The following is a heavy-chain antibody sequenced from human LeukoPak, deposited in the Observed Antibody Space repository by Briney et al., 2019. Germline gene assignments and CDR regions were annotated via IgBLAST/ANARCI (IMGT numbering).Heavy chain of an antibody. V-gene: IGHV3-73*01. Sequence: QPGGSLRLSCAASGFTFSDSAIHWVRQASGKGLEWVGRIRDKGYGHATAYAASVKGRFPLSRDDSKNTAYLQMNSLKTEDTALYYCTTPNEGNWFDPWGQGTLVTVSS. CDR1: GFTFSDSA. J-gene: IGHJ5*02. CDR3: TTPNEGNWFDP. CDR2: IRDKGYGHAT. D-gene: IGHD2-8*01.